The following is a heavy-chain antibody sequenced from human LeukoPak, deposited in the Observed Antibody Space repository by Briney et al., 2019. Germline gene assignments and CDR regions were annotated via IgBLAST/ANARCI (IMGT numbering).Heavy chain of an antibody. Sequence: GGSLRLSCAASGFTFNSYGMHWVRQAPGKGLEWVAVISYDGSNKYYADSVKGRFTISRDNSKNTLYLQMNSLRAEDTAVYYCAREARITMIVVADLDPWGQGTLVTVSS. D-gene: IGHD3-22*01. J-gene: IGHJ5*02. V-gene: IGHV3-30*03. CDR2: ISYDGSNK. CDR3: AREARITMIVVADLDP. CDR1: GFTFNSYG.